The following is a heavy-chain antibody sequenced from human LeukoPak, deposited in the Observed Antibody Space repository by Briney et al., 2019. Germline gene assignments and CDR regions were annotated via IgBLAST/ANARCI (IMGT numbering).Heavy chain of an antibody. D-gene: IGHD3-9*01. CDR2: IYPGDSDT. Sequence: GESLKISCETSGYSFTPYWIGWVRQMPGKGLEWMGIIYPGDSDTRSSPSFQGQVTISADKSISTAYLQWSSLKASDTAMYYCARLYYDILTGYPTLPDYWGQGTLVTVSS. CDR1: GYSFTPYW. V-gene: IGHV5-51*01. J-gene: IGHJ4*02. CDR3: ARLYYDILTGYPTLPDY.